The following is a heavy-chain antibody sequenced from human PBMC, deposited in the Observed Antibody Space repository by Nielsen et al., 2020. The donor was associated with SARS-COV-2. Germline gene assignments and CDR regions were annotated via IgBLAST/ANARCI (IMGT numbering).Heavy chain of an antibody. V-gene: IGHV3-23*01. CDR1: GFTFSNFA. J-gene: IGHJ6*02. D-gene: IGHD6-19*01. Sequence: GESLKISCAASGFTFSNFAMNWVRRAPGKGLEWVSTIGVSGGGTYYADSLKGRFTISRDNSKNTLYLQMNSLGADDTAIYYCTRRVAGGTMDVWGQGTTDTVSS. CDR2: IGVSGGGT. CDR3: TRRVAGGTMDV.